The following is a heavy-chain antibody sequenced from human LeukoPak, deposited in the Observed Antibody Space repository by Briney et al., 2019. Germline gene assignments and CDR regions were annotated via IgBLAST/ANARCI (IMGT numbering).Heavy chain of an antibody. CDR3: AKLRGATINAWYFDY. Sequence: GGSLRLSCAASGFTFSTYAMSWVRQAPGKGREGVSTISGSGGSTYYADSVKGRFTISTDNSKNTLYLQMNSLRAQDTAVYYCAKLRGATINAWYFDYWGQGTLVTVSS. D-gene: IGHD5-12*01. V-gene: IGHV3-23*01. J-gene: IGHJ4*02. CDR2: ISGSGGST. CDR1: GFTFSTYA.